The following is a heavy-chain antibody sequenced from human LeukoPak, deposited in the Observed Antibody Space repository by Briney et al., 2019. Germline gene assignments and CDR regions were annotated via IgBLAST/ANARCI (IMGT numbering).Heavy chain of an antibody. V-gene: IGHV3-23*01. Sequence: GGSLRLSCAASGFTFSSYAMSWVRQAPGKGLEWVSAISGSGGSTYYADSVKGRFTISRDNSKNTLYLQMNSLRAEDTAVYYCARSGSYYKMFDYWGQGTLVTVSS. CDR3: ARSGSYYKMFDY. CDR2: ISGSGGST. D-gene: IGHD1-26*01. J-gene: IGHJ4*02. CDR1: GFTFSSYA.